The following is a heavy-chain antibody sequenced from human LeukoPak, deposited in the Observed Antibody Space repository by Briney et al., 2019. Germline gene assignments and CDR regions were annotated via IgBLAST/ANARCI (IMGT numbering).Heavy chain of an antibody. J-gene: IGHJ3*02. Sequence: PSETLSLTCAVFGGSISSDHWWSWVRQSPGKGLEWIGYIYYSGSTNYNPSLKSRVTISVDTSKNQFSLKLTSVTAADTAVYHCARHGGIIAAAGTRAFDIWGQGTMVTVSS. CDR3: ARHGGIIAAAGTRAFDI. CDR2: IYYSGST. V-gene: IGHV4-59*08. CDR1: GGSISSDHW. D-gene: IGHD6-13*01.